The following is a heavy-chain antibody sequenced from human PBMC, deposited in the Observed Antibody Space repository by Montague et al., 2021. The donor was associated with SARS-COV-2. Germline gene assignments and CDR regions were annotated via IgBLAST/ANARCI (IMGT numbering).Heavy chain of an antibody. Sequence: SETLSLTCAVSAGSISSSNWWSWVRQPSGKGLEWIAEIYHSGGTNYNPSLKSRVTISVDKSKNQFPRKLSSVTAADTAVYYCARIPFGYYGMDVWGQGTTVPVSS. J-gene: IGHJ6*02. CDR2: IYHSGGT. D-gene: IGHD3-16*01. V-gene: IGHV4-4*02. CDR1: AGSISSSNW. CDR3: ARIPFGYYGMDV.